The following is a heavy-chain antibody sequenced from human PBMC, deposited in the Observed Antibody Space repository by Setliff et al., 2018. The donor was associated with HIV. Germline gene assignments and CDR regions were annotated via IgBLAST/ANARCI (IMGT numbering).Heavy chain of an antibody. Sequence: SETLSLICSVSGDSINSRPYYYGWLRQPPGKGLEWIGNVFYSGSTYYNPSLKSRVSMSIDTSRNQFSLKLTSVTAADTAVYFCARFPTVVTAPGFWGRGTLVTVSS. D-gene: IGHD2-21*02. J-gene: IGHJ4*02. CDR3: ARFPTVVTAPGF. CDR2: VFYSGST. V-gene: IGHV4-39*01. CDR1: GDSINSRPYY.